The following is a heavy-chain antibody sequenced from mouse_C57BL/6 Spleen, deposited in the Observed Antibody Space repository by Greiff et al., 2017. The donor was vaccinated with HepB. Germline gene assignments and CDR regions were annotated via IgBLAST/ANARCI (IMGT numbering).Heavy chain of an antibody. J-gene: IGHJ1*03. CDR1: GYTFTSYW. D-gene: IGHD4-1*01. Sequence: QVQLQQSGPELVKPGASVKISCKASGYTFTSYWMHWVKQRPGQGLEWIGVIDPSDSYTNYNQKFKGKATLTVDTSSSTAYMQLSSLTSEDSAVYYCARGPGGHWYFDVWGTGTTVTVSS. CDR2: IDPSDSYT. V-gene: IGHV1-59*01. CDR3: ARGPGGHWYFDV.